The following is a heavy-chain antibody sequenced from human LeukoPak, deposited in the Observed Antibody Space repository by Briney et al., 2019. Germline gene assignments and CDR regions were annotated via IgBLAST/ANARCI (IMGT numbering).Heavy chain of an antibody. CDR3: ARGDVGTTGYFDY. CDR1: GFTFSSYG. V-gene: IGHV3-30*03. Sequence: GGSLRLSCAASGFTFSSYGMHWVRQAPGKGLEWVAVISYDGSNKYYADSVKGRFTISRDNSKNTLYVQMNSLRAEDTAVYYCARGDVGTTGYFDYWGQGTLVTVSS. D-gene: IGHD1-1*01. CDR2: ISYDGSNK. J-gene: IGHJ4*02.